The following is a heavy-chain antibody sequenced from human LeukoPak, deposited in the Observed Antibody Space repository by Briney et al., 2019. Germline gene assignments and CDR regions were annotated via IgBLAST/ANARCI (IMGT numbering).Heavy chain of an antibody. CDR3: AKDLEQSYSGWSTSYDA. Sequence: PGGSLRLSCAASGFTFSSYAMSWVRQVPGKRLEWVSAISSGAGTTGYADSVKGRFTISRVNSKSTIYLQMNSLRAEDTAIYYCAKDLEQSYSGWSTSYDAWGRGTLVTVSS. D-gene: IGHD6-19*01. CDR2: ISSGAGTT. J-gene: IGHJ5*02. V-gene: IGHV3-23*01. CDR1: GFTFSSYA.